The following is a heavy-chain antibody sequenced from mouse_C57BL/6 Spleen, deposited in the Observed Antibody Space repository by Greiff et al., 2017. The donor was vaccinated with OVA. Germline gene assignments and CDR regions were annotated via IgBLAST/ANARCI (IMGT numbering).Heavy chain of an antibody. CDR2: IWGGGST. CDR3: AKRENYGNSHEAWFAY. CDR1: GFSLTSYG. D-gene: IGHD2-1*01. V-gene: IGHV2-9*01. J-gene: IGHJ3*01. Sequence: QVQLQQSGPGLVAPSQSLSITCTVSGFSLTSYGVDWVRQPPGKGLEWLGVIWGGGSTNYNSALMSRLSISKDNSKSQVFLKMNSLQTDDTAMYYCAKRENYGNSHEAWFAYWGQGTLVTVSA.